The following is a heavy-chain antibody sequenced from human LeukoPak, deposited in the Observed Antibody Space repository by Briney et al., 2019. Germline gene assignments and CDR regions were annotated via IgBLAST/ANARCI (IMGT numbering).Heavy chain of an antibody. V-gene: IGHV4-34*01. CDR3: SRGRASYDFWSASDD. J-gene: IGHJ4*02. Sequence: SETLSLTCAVYGGSFSGYYWSWIRQPPGKGLEWIGEINHSGSTNYNPSLKSRVTISVDTSKNQFSLRVTSVTAADTAVYYCSRGRASYDFWSASDDWGQGTLVIVSS. D-gene: IGHD3-3*01. CDR1: GGSFSGYY. CDR2: INHSGST.